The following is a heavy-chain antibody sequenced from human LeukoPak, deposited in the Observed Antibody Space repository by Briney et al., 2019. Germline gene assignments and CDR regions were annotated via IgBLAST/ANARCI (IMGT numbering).Heavy chain of an antibody. CDR2: ISYDGSNK. CDR3: AKDARKSYGYNYGYYFDY. J-gene: IGHJ4*02. V-gene: IGHV3-30*18. Sequence: GGSLRLSCAASGFTFDDYAMHWVRQAPGKGLEWVAVISYDGSNKYYADSVKGRFTISRDNSKNTLYLQMNSLRAEDTAVYYCAKDARKSYGYNYGYYFDYWGQGTLVTVSS. CDR1: GFTFDDYA. D-gene: IGHD5-24*01.